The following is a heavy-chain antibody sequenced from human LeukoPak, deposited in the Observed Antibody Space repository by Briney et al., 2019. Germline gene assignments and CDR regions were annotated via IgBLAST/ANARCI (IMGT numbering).Heavy chain of an antibody. D-gene: IGHD5-24*01. V-gene: IGHV3-48*01. CDR3: ARDYKYAFDN. CDR2: IGISSGNT. CDR1: GFTFSSYS. J-gene: IGHJ4*02. Sequence: GGSLRLSCAASGFTFSSYSMNWVRQAPGKGLEWISYIGISSGNTKYADSVKGRFTISGDKAKNSLHLQMNSLRVEDTAVYYCARDYKYAFDNWGQGTLVTVSS.